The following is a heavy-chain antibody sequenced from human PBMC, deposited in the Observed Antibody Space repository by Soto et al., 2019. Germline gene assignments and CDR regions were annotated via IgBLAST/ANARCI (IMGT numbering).Heavy chain of an antibody. CDR2: VHPLFGTA. CDR3: ARGHEYSGNSDAFDI. Sequence: QVHLVQSGAEVKKPGSSVKVSCKASGGTFSTSSINWLRQAPGQRPEWMWNVHPLFGTADYAQKFRDRVTITVDKSTNTAYMELRSLFSEDAAVYYCARGHEYSGNSDAFDIWGQGTVVTVSS. J-gene: IGHJ3*02. V-gene: IGHV1-69*14. CDR1: GGTFSTSS. D-gene: IGHD4-4*01.